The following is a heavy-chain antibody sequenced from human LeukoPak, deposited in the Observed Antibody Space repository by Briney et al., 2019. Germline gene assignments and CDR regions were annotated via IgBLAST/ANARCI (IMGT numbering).Heavy chain of an antibody. CDR3: ARGPRVTIFGVVIINWFDP. CDR1: GGSISSGGYS. V-gene: IGHV4-30-2*01. D-gene: IGHD3-3*01. J-gene: IGHJ5*02. CDR2: IYHSGST. Sequence: SETLSLTCAVSGGSISSGGYSWSWIRQPPGKGLEWIGYIYHSGSTYYNPSLKSRVTISVDTSKNQFSLKLSSVTAADTAVYYCARGPRVTIFGVVIINWFDPWGQGTLVTVSS.